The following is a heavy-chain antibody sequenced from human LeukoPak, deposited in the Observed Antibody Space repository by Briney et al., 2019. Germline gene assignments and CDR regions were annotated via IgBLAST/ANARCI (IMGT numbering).Heavy chain of an antibody. V-gene: IGHV1-18*01. CDR3: ARDQSDSILWFGELSGDV. Sequence: ASVKVSCKASGYTFTSYGISWVRQAPGQGLEWMGWISAYNGNTNYAQKLQGRVTMTTDTSTSTAYMELRSLRSDDTAVYYCARDQSDSILWFGELSGDVWGRGTTVTVSS. CDR2: ISAYNGNT. J-gene: IGHJ6*02. CDR1: GYTFTSYG. D-gene: IGHD3-10*01.